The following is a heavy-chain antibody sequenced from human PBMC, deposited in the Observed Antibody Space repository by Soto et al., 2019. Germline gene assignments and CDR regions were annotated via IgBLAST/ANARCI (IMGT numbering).Heavy chain of an antibody. CDR1: GGKCVPFW. CDR3: TRDRGYPDSFDL. J-gene: IGHJ3*01. V-gene: IGHV3-74*01. D-gene: IGHD3-10*01. CDR2: INSDGSTI. Sequence: SVGSIRVWYRAAGGKCVPFWMRWVRQTTGKGLVWLSHINSDGSTIVYADSVKGRFTISRDNAKNKLYLQMNSLRVEDTAVYYCTRDRGYPDSFDLWGQGTIVTVSS.